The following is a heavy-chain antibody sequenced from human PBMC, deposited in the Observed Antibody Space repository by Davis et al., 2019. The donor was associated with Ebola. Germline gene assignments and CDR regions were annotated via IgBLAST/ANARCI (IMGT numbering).Heavy chain of an antibody. CDR3: AVGYCISSTCHSGYDY. CDR2: ISAYNGNT. D-gene: IGHD2-2*01. CDR1: GYTFTTYG. V-gene: IGHV1-18*04. Sequence: AASVKVSCKASGYTFTTYGVSWVRQAPGQGLEWMGWISAYNGNTNSAQKLQGRVTLTTDTSTSTAYMELRGLRSDDTAVYYCAVGYCISSTCHSGYDYWGKGTTVTVSS. J-gene: IGHJ6*04.